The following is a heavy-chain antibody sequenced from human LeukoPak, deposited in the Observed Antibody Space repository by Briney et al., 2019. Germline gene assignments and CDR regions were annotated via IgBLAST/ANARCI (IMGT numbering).Heavy chain of an antibody. V-gene: IGHV3-23*01. CDR2: ISGSGGST. CDR1: GFTFSSYG. J-gene: IGHJ4*02. Sequence: TGGSLRLSCAASGFTFSSYGMSWVRQAPGKGLEWVSTISGSGGSTYYADSVKGRFTSSRDSSKDTLYLQMNSLRAEDTAVYFCAKMARHGAFGGYFDYWGQGTLVTVSS. CDR3: AKMARHGAFGGYFDY. D-gene: IGHD3-10*01.